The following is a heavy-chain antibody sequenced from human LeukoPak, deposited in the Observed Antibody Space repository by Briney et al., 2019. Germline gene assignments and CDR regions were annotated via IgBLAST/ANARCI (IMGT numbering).Heavy chain of an antibody. CDR1: GDSIRNFY. V-gene: IGHV4-59*12. CDR3: ARVHRVSYYDSSGSIKP. J-gene: IGHJ5*02. Sequence: SETLSLTCTVSGDSIRNFYWSWIRQPPGKGLECIGYIYYSGSTNYNPSLKSRVTISIDTSKNQFSLKLSSVTAADTAVYYCARVHRVSYYDSSGSIKPWGQGTLVTVSS. D-gene: IGHD3-22*01. CDR2: IYYSGST.